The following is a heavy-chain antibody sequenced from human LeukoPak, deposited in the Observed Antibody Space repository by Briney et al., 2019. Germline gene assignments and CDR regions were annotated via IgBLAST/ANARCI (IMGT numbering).Heavy chain of an antibody. Sequence: GGSLRLSCAASGFTFSSYWMHWVRQAPGKGLVWVSRINSDGSSTSYADTVKGRFTISRDHSKNMLYLQMNSLRAEDTAIYYCAKDIYAYVTNCFFDYWGQGSLVTVSS. CDR1: GFTFSSYW. V-gene: IGHV3-74*01. CDR3: AKDIYAYVTNCFFDY. CDR2: INSDGSST. D-gene: IGHD4-17*01. J-gene: IGHJ4*02.